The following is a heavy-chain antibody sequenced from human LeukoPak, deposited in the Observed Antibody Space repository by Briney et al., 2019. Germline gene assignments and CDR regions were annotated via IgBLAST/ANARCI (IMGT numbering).Heavy chain of an antibody. Sequence: SETLSLTCGVSSYSISSGYQWAWIRQSPGKGLEWIGSIYHSGSAHYNPSLKSRVTISVETSKNQFSLNMYSVTAADTAVYYCAKDLVVPAPVTTMAESLGGQGTLVTVSS. J-gene: IGHJ4*02. CDR1: SYSISSGYQ. V-gene: IGHV4-38-2*02. CDR2: IYHSGSA. D-gene: IGHD2-2*01. CDR3: AKDLVVPAPVTTMAESL.